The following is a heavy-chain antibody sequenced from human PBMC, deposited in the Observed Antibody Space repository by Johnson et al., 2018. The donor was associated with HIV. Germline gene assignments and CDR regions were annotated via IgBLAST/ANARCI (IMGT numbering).Heavy chain of an antibody. J-gene: IGHJ3*02. Sequence: QVQLVESGGGLVQPGGSLRLSCAASGFTFSNYGMHWVRQAPGKGLEWVAVSSYDGTNKYYADSVKGRFTISRDNSENTLYLQRNSLRAEETAVYYCAKDINWGGTAFDIWGQGTMVTVSS. CDR1: GFTFSNYG. CDR2: SSYDGTNK. D-gene: IGHD7-27*01. V-gene: IGHV3-30*18. CDR3: AKDINWGGTAFDI.